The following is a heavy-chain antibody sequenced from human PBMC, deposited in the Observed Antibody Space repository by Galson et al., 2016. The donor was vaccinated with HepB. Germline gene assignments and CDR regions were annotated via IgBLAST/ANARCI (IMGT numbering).Heavy chain of an antibody. Sequence: SLRLSCAASGFTLSTYAMSWVRQAPGKGLEWVSFISGTGGTTSYADSVKGLFTISRDNSKNTLYLEMNSLKAEDTAIYYCAKDRYWNRDFDYWGQGTLVTVSS. CDR3: AKDRYWNRDFDY. D-gene: IGHD1-1*01. V-gene: IGHV3-23*01. CDR2: ISGTGGTT. J-gene: IGHJ4*02. CDR1: GFTLSTYA.